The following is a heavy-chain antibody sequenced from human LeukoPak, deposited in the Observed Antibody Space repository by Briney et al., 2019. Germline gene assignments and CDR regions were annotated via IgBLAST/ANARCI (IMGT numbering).Heavy chain of an antibody. CDR3: TSIFDWDSSGRDDY. D-gene: IGHD3-22*01. V-gene: IGHV3-73*01. CDR1: GFTFSGSA. J-gene: IGHJ4*02. Sequence: PGGSLRLSCAASGFTFSGSAMHWVRQASGKGLECVGRIRSKANSYATAYAASVKGRFTISRDDSKNTAYLQMDSLKTEDTAVYYCTSIFDWDSSGRDDYWGQGTLVTVSS. CDR2: IRSKANSYAT.